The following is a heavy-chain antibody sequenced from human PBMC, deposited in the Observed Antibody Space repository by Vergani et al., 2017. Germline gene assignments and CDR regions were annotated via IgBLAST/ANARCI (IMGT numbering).Heavy chain of an antibody. J-gene: IGHJ4*02. D-gene: IGHD5-24*01. CDR1: GFTFSSYE. CDR3: ARGGSIEMATISGY. CDR2: ISSSGSTI. V-gene: IGHV3-48*03. Sequence: EVQLVESGGGLVQPGGSLRLSCAASGFTFSSYEMNWVRQAPGKGLEWVSYISSSGSTIYYADSVKGRFTISRDNAKNSLYLQMNSLRAEDTAVYYCARGGSIEMATISGYWGQGTLVTVSS.